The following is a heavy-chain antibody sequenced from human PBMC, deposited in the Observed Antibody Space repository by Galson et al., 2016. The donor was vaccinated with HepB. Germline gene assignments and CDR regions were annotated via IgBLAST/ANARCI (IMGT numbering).Heavy chain of an antibody. CDR2: ISTSSSYI. CDR1: GFTFSIYS. D-gene: IGHD3-10*01. J-gene: IGHJ4*02. CDR3: AKVGDYGSGSYYYY. Sequence: SLRLSCAASGFTFSIYSMNWVRQAPGKGLEWVSSISTSSSYIYYADSVKGRFTISRDNAKNSLYLQMNSLRAEDTAVYYCAKVGDYGSGSYYYYWGQGTLVTVSS. V-gene: IGHV3-21*01.